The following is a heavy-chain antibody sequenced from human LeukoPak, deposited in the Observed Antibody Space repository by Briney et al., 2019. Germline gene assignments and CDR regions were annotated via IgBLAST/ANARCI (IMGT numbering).Heavy chain of an antibody. V-gene: IGHV4-59*01. CDR1: GASLSSYY. Sequence: SETLSLTCSVSGASLSSYYWGWIRQSPGKGLEWLGYISDTGRTDYNPSLKSRDTLSLDTSKNQFSLRLTSVTAADTAVYYCVTGYYEPFDNWGQGTLVTVSS. J-gene: IGHJ4*02. D-gene: IGHD3-3*01. CDR2: ISDTGRT. CDR3: VTGYYEPFDN.